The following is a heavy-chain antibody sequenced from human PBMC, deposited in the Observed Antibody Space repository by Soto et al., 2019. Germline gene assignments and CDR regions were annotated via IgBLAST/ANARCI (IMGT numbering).Heavy chain of an antibody. CDR3: ALDSGSDVFDI. Sequence: QVQLVQSGAEVKKTGSSVKVSCKASGGRFSSYTISWVRQAPGQGLEWMRRIVPMVGRTIYAQKFQGRVAISADKSTTTAYMDLSNLASEDTAMYYCALDSGSDVFDIWGQGTLVTVSS. J-gene: IGHJ3*02. CDR2: IVPMVGRT. V-gene: IGHV1-69*02. CDR1: GGRFSSYT. D-gene: IGHD3-10*01.